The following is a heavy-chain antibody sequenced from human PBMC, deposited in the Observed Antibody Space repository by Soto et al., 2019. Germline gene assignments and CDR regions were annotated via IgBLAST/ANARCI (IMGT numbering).Heavy chain of an antibody. V-gene: IGHV1-8*01. CDR2: MHPYSGNT. D-gene: IGHD4-17*01. CDR3: AREQDYGDYGDY. CDR1: GYTFPSYH. Sequence: QVQLVQSGAEVKKPGASVKVSCKASGYTFPSYHISWVRQATGQGLEWMGWMHPYSGNTAYAQKFQGRLNMTTNSSISTAYMELSSLTSEDTAVSDCAREQDYGDYGDYWGQGTLVTVSS. J-gene: IGHJ4*02.